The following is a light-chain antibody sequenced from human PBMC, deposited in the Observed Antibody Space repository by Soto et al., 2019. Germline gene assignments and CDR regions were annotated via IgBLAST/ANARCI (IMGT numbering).Light chain of an antibody. CDR1: QSISTY. J-gene: IGKJ3*01. CDR2: GAS. V-gene: IGKV1-39*01. CDR3: QQSYSTLFT. Sequence: DIQMTQSPSSLSASVGDRVTITCRASQSISTYLSWYQQKPGKAPNLLIYGASTLQSGVPSRFSGSGSGTDFILTITSLHPEDFATYYCQQSYSTLFTFGPGTKVDIK.